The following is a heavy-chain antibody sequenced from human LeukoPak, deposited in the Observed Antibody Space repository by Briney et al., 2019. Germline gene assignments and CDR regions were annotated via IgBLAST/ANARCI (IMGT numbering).Heavy chain of an antibody. D-gene: IGHD3-22*01. Sequence: PIFGTANYAQKFQGRVTITADESTSTAYMELSSLRSEDTAVYYCARDPRRHYYYDSSGYDYWGQGTLVTVSS. V-gene: IGHV1-69*01. CDR3: ARDPRRHYYYDSSGYDY. J-gene: IGHJ4*02. CDR2: PIFGTA.